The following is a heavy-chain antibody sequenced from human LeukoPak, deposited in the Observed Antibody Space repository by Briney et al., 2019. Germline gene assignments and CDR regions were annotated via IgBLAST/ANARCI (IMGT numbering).Heavy chain of an antibody. D-gene: IGHD6-13*01. CDR3: ARSIPYGTTWYGRSDY. Sequence: GGSLRLSCAASGFTFSCCAMHWVRQAPGKGLEWVSAVSANGGTTHYADSVKGRFTISRDNALNSLYLQMNSLRAEDTAIYYCARSIPYGTTWYGRSDYWGQGTLVTVSS. CDR2: VSANGGTT. V-gene: IGHV3-23*01. CDR1: GFTFSCCA. J-gene: IGHJ4*02.